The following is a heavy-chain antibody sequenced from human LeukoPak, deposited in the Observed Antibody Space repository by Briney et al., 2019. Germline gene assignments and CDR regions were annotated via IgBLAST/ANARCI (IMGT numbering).Heavy chain of an antibody. D-gene: IGHD5-18*01. V-gene: IGHV1-69*05. CDR1: GGTFSSYA. CDR3: ARVIGYSYGRYYFDY. J-gene: IGHJ4*02. CDR2: IIPIFGTA. Sequence: SVKVSCKASGGTFSSYAMSWVRQAPGQGLEWMGGIIPIFGTANYAQKFQGRVTITTDESTSTAYMELSSLRSEDTAVYYCARVIGYSYGRYYFDYWGQGTLVTVSS.